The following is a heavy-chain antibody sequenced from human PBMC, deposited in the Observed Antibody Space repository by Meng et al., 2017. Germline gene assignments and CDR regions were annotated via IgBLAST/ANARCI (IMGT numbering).Heavy chain of an antibody. CDR3: AREGAAGPAEYFQH. V-gene: IGHV3-33*01. CDR2: IWYDGGNK. D-gene: IGHD6-13*01. CDR1: GFTFSSYG. Sequence: QVQLVESGGGLVQPGGSLRLSCAASGFTFSSYGMHWVRQAPGKGLEWVALIWYDGGNKYYADSVKGRFTISRDNSKNTLYLQMNSLRAEDTAVYYCAREGAAGPAEYFQHWGQGTLVTVSS. J-gene: IGHJ1*01.